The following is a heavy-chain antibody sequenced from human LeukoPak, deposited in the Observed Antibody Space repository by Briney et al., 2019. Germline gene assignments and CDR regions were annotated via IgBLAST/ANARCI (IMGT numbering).Heavy chain of an antibody. Sequence: GESLKISCKGSGYSFTGHWIGWVRQMTGKGLEGMGIIYPGDSDTRYSPSFQGQVTISADKTISTAYLQWSSLKASDTAMYYCARPDTSGSYPGYWGQGTLVTVSS. CDR1: GYSFTGHW. J-gene: IGHJ4*02. CDR2: IYPGDSDT. V-gene: IGHV5-51*01. D-gene: IGHD1-26*01. CDR3: ARPDTSGSYPGY.